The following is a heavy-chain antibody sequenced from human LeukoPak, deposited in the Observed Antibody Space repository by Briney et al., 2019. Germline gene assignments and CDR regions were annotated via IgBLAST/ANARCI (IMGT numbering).Heavy chain of an antibody. J-gene: IGHJ6*04. CDR3: ARLGVARVRYYGMDV. CDR2: IYYSGST. Sequence: SETLPLTCAVYGGSFSGYYWSWIRQPPGKGLEWIGYIYYSGSTYYNPSLKSRITISVDTSKNQFSLKLSSVTAADTAVYYCARLGVARVRYYGMDVWGKGTTVTVSS. V-gene: IGHV4-30-4*08. CDR1: GGSFSGYY. D-gene: IGHD3-10*01.